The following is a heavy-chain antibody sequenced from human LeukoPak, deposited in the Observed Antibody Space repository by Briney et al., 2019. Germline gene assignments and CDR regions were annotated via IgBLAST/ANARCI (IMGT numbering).Heavy chain of an antibody. CDR3: ATEYNSSGLDY. V-gene: IGHV3-23*01. CDR2: ISGSGGST. Sequence: PGGSLRLSCAASGFTFSSYDMSWVRQAPGKGLEWVSAISGSGGSTYYADSVKGRLTISRDNSKNTLYLQMNSLRAEDTALYYCATEYNSSGLDYWGQGTLVTVSS. J-gene: IGHJ4*02. CDR1: GFTFSSYD. D-gene: IGHD1-20*01.